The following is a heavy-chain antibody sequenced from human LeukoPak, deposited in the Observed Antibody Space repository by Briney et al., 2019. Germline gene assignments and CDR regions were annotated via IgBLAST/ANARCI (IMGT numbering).Heavy chain of an antibody. J-gene: IGHJ3*02. Sequence: GALKLSCAAAGFTFSSYSINWVRQAPGKGLEWVSYISSSSSTIYYADSVKGRFTISRDNAKNSLYLQMNSLRAEDTAVYYCARESRYYYDSSGSDAFDIWGQGTMVTVSS. V-gene: IGHV3-48*01. CDR2: ISSSSSTI. D-gene: IGHD3-22*01. CDR1: GFTFSSYS. CDR3: ARESRYYYDSSGSDAFDI.